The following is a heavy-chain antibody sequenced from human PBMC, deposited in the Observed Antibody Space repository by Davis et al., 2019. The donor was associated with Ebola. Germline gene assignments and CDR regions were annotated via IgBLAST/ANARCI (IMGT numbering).Heavy chain of an antibody. Sequence: SQTLSLTCAISGDSVSSHSAAWNWIRQSPSRGLEWLGRTYRSKWFVDYAVSVKSRITINPDTSKNQFSLQLTSVTPEDTAVYYCARDPPYDQGYDYWGQGTLVTVSS. CDR1: GDSVSSHSAA. J-gene: IGHJ4*02. V-gene: IGHV6-1*01. D-gene: IGHD3-22*01. CDR2: TYRSKWFV. CDR3: ARDPPYDQGYDY.